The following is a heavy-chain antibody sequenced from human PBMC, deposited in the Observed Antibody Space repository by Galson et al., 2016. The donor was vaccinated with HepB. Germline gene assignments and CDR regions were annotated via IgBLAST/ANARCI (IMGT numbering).Heavy chain of an antibody. CDR2: IYYSGTT. J-gene: IGHJ4*02. V-gene: IGHV4-61*01. D-gene: IGHD5-18*01. Sequence: SETLSLTCTISGGSVSSSTFYWSWIRQSPGKGLEWIGYIYYSGTTKYNPSLKSRVVFSVDTSKNQFSLKMTSVSAADTAVYYCAKGNEYNYGRFDSWGQGTLVTVSS. CDR1: GGSVSSSTFY. CDR3: AKGNEYNYGRFDS.